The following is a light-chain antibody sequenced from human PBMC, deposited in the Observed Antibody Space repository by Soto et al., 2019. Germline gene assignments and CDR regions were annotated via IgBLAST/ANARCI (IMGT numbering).Light chain of an antibody. CDR3: LQATPCPIT. CDR2: EIA. J-gene: IGKJ4*01. V-gene: IGKV2-24*01. CDR1: QSLLHSDGNTD. Sequence: DIVMTQTPLSSPVTLGQPASISCRSSQSLLHSDGNTDLSWLQQRPGHPPRLLVYEIANRFSGVTDSFSGRRAGSDFTLKIRRAKAERVGVYFCLQATPCPITFGGGKKVEIK.